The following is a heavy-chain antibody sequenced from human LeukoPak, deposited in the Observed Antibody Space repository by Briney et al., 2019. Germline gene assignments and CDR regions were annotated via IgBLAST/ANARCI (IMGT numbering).Heavy chain of an antibody. CDR2: ISYDGSNK. V-gene: IGHV3-30*04. Sequence: PGGSLSLSCAASGFTFSSYAMHWVRQAPGKGLEWVAVISYDGSNKYYADSVKGRFTISRDNSKNTLYLQMNSLRAEDTAVYYCARERRGSHNWFDPWGQGTLVTVSS. J-gene: IGHJ5*02. CDR1: GFTFSSYA. CDR3: ARERRGSHNWFDP. D-gene: IGHD3-16*01.